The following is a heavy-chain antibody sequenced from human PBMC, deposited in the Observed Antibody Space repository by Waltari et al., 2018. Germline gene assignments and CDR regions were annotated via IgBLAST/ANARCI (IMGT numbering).Heavy chain of an antibody. J-gene: IGHJ3*02. Sequence: EVQLVQSGAEVKKPGESLKISCKASGYSFTTSWIGWVRQMPGKGLEWLGIIMPDDSVPRPSRSFQGQVPSSADTSITTAYLQWSSLKASDTAMYYCARRGKYYPAFDIWGQGTMVTVSS. CDR2: IMPDDSVP. V-gene: IGHV5-51*01. CDR3: ARRGKYYPAFDI. D-gene: IGHD1-26*01. CDR1: GYSFTTSW.